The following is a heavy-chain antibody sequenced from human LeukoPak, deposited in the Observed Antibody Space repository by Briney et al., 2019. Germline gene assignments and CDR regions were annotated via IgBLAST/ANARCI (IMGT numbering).Heavy chain of an antibody. Sequence: GGSLRLSCAASGFTFSNYGMHWVRQAPGKGLEWVAVIWYDGSNKYYADSVKGRFTISRDNSKNTLYLQMNSLRAEDTAVYYCARKDYGDYGASAYYYYGMDVWGQGTTVTVSS. CDR1: GFTFSNYG. CDR2: IWYDGSNK. V-gene: IGHV3-33*01. J-gene: IGHJ6*02. CDR3: ARKDYGDYGASAYYYYGMDV. D-gene: IGHD4-17*01.